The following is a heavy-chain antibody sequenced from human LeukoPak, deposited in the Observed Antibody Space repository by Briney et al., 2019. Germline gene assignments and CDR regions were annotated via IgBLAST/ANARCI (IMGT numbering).Heavy chain of an antibody. Sequence: PGGSLRLSCVASGFTFSNYWMHWVRQPPGKGLVWVSRIYVDGRTTNYADSVKGRFTISRDNSKNTLYLQMNSLRAEDTAVYYCARDGIAAAVEYYFDYWGQGTLVTVSS. CDR3: ARDGIAAAVEYYFDY. J-gene: IGHJ4*02. CDR2: IYVDGRTT. CDR1: GFTFSNYW. V-gene: IGHV3-74*01. D-gene: IGHD6-13*01.